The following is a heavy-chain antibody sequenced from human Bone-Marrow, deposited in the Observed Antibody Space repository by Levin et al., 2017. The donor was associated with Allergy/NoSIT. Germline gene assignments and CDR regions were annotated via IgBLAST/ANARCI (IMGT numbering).Heavy chain of an antibody. J-gene: IGHJ4*02. Sequence: GGSLRLSCAASGFTFSSYAMHWVRQAPGKGLEFVSVITSNGGTTYYSNSVKDRFIVSRDNSKNTLYLQMGSLRPEDTAVYYCARQRLRLGELSVICDNWGQGILVTVSS. V-gene: IGHV3-64*01. CDR2: ITSNGGTT. CDR1: GFTFSSYA. CDR3: ARQRLRLGELSVICDN. D-gene: IGHD3-16*02.